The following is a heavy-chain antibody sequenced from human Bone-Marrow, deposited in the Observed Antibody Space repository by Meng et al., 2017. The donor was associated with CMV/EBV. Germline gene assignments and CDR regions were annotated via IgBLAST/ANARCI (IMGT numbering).Heavy chain of an antibody. V-gene: IGHV3-21*01. J-gene: IGHJ6*02. CDR2: ISSSSSYI. CDR1: GISFSSLG. Sequence: GGSLRLSCAASGISFSSLGMNWVRQAPGKGLEWVSSISSSSSYIYYADSVKGRFTISRDNAKNSLYLQMNSLRAEDTAVYYCARAVEWLLEDYYYYGMDVWGQGTTVTVSS. CDR3: ARAVEWLLEDYYYYGMDV. D-gene: IGHD3-3*01.